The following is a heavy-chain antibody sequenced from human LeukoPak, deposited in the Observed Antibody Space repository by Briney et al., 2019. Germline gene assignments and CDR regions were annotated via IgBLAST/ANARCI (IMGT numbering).Heavy chain of an antibody. V-gene: IGHV4-34*01. J-gene: IGHJ4*02. CDR1: DGSFSGYS. Sequence: SETLSLTCAVYDGSFSGYSWSWIRQPPGKGLEWIGEINHSGSTNYNPSLKSRVTISLDTSKNQFSLKLSSVTAADTAVYYCARGADSSGYYSIFYFDYWGQGTLVTVSS. CDR3: ARGADSSGYYSIFYFDY. D-gene: IGHD3-22*01. CDR2: INHSGST.